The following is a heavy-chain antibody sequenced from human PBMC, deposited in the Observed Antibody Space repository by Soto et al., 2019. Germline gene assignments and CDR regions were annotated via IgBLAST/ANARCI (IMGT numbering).Heavy chain of an antibody. Sequence: QVQLVESGGGLVKPGGSLRLSCAASGLTFSDCYMNWLRQAPGKGLEGVSYISSSGSSINYAGSVKGRFTISRDNAKDSLYLQMNSLRAEDTAMYYCARVRFGEWGYAMDVWGQGTTVTVSS. CDR3: ARVRFGEWGYAMDV. CDR2: ISSSGSSI. CDR1: GLTFSDCY. D-gene: IGHD3-10*01. V-gene: IGHV3-11*01. J-gene: IGHJ6*02.